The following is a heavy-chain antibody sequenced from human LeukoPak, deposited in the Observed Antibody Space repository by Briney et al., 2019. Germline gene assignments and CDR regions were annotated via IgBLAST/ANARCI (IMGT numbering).Heavy chain of an antibody. CDR2: IKKDGSER. CDR3: SSDGLSSPFDY. V-gene: IGHV3-7*01. CDR1: GFAFSSYL. J-gene: IGHJ4*02. D-gene: IGHD6-6*01. Sequence: GGSLRLSCAASGFAFSSYLMNWVRQTPGKGLEWVANIKKDGSERHYVDSVKGRFTISRDNAKSSPYLQMNSLRAEDTAVYYCSSDGLSSPFDYWGRGTLVTVSS.